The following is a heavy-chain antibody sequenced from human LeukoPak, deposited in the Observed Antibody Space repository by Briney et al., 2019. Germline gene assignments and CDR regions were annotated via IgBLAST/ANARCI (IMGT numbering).Heavy chain of an antibody. CDR2: MSSSGST. V-gene: IGHV4-4*07. J-gene: IGHJ4*02. D-gene: IGHD1-26*01. CDR1: GGSISSHY. Sequence: SETLSLTCNVSGGSISSHYWTWIRQPAGKGLEWIGRMSSSGSTNYNPSLKSRVTMSVDTSKNQFSLILNSVTVADTAIYYCARELVGARGLDYWGQGTLVTVSS. CDR3: ARELVGARGLDY.